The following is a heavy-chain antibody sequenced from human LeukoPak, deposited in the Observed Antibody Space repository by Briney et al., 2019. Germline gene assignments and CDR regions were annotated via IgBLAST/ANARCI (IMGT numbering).Heavy chain of an antibody. V-gene: IGHV3-23*01. Sequence: GGSLILSCAASGFTFSSYAMIWVRQAPGKGLEWVSTISGSGGSTYYADSVKGRFSISRDNSKNTLYLQMNSLRVEDTAVYYCAKEEPSSGNAFDIWGQGTMVTVSS. J-gene: IGHJ3*02. CDR2: ISGSGGST. CDR3: AKEEPSSGNAFDI. CDR1: GFTFSSYA. D-gene: IGHD3-22*01.